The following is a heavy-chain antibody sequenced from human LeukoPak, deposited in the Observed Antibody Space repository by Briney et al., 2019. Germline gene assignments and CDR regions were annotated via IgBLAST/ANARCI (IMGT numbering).Heavy chain of an antibody. CDR3: ANTGRITIFGVVITPHAFDI. J-gene: IGHJ3*02. D-gene: IGHD3-3*01. Sequence: SGGSLRLSCAASGFTFSSYAMSWVRQAPGKGLEWVSAISGSGGSTYYADSVKGWFTISRDNSKNTLYLQMNSLRAEDTAVYYCANTGRITIFGVVITPHAFDIWGQGTMVTVSS. CDR2: ISGSGGST. CDR1: GFTFSSYA. V-gene: IGHV3-23*01.